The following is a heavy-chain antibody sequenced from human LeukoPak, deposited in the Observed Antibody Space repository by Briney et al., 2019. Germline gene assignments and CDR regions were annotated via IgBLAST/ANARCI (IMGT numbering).Heavy chain of an antibody. Sequence: GGSLRLSCAASGFTFSSYSMNWVRQAPGKGLEWVSYISSSSSTIYYADSVKGRFTISRDNAKNSLYLQMNSLRAEDTAVYYCAREYYDFWSGYLSYYYYYMDVWGKGTTVTVSS. V-gene: IGHV3-48*04. CDR3: AREYYDFWSGYLSYYYYYMDV. CDR1: GFTFSSYS. CDR2: ISSSSSTI. J-gene: IGHJ6*03. D-gene: IGHD3-3*01.